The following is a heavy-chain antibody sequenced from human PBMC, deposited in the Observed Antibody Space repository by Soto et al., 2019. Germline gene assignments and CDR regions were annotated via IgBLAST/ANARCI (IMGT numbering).Heavy chain of an antibody. CDR2: ISSYNGNT. CDR3: ARHFWAYFGGDCYLRYFDY. J-gene: IGHJ4*02. Sequence: ASVQVSCQASGYTFTSSSYGISWVRQATGQGLEWMGWISSYNGNTNYAQKLHARVTITTATSTSTAYMELRILRSYDTAVYYCARHFWAYFGGDCYLRYFDYWGKGTLVTVSS. V-gene: IGHV1-18*04. CDR1: GYTFTSSSYG. D-gene: IGHD2-21*02.